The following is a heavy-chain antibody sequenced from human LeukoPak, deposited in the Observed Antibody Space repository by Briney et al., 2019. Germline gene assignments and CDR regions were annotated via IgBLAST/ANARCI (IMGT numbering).Heavy chain of an antibody. CDR1: GFTFSSYS. CDR3: ARDRAGTAMPMISYYYYYMDV. D-gene: IGHD5-18*01. Sequence: GGSLRLSCAASGFTFSSYSMNWVRQAPGKGLEWVSSISSSSSSYIYYSASVKGRFTISSDNANNSLYLQMDSLRAEDTAVYYCARDRAGTAMPMISYYYYYMDVWGKGTTVTVSS. J-gene: IGHJ6*03. CDR2: ISSSSSSYI. V-gene: IGHV3-21*01.